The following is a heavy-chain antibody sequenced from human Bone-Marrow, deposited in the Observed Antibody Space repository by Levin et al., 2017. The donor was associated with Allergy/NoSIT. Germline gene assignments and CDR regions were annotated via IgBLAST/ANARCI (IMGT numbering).Heavy chain of an antibody. D-gene: IGHD4-23*01. CDR2: ISTDASKK. Sequence: GGSLRLSCTAFGFSFGSYGMHWVRQAPGKGLEWVAFISTDASKKDYADSVKGRFTISRDNSKNTLDLQMNSLRPDDTAVYYCTKDEPTRWQFLNWGQGTLVTVSS. J-gene: IGHJ4*02. CDR1: GFSFGSYG. V-gene: IGHV3-30*02. CDR3: TKDEPTRWQFLN.